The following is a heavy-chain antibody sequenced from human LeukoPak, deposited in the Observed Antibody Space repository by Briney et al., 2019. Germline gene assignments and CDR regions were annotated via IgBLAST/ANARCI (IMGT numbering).Heavy chain of an antibody. D-gene: IGHD6-13*01. Sequence: GGSLRLSCAASGFTFSNYWMHWVRQAPGKGLVWVSRMNSDGSSRNYADSVKGRFTISRDNAKNTVYLQMNSLRAEDTAVYYCASASSHRIAAGGDYWGQGILVTGSS. J-gene: IGHJ4*02. CDR2: MNSDGSSR. CDR1: GFTFSNYW. V-gene: IGHV3-74*01. CDR3: ASASSHRIAAGGDY.